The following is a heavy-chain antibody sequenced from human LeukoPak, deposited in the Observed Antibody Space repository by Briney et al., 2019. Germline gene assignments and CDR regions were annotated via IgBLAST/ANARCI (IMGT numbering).Heavy chain of an antibody. CDR1: GYMFTDYY. D-gene: IGHD6-19*01. CDR2: INPNSGGT. J-gene: IGHJ3*01. CDR3: ATDTSGWSDDSFDF. Sequence: ASVKVSCTASGYMFTDYYIHWVRQAPGQGLEWMGWINPNSGGTNYPQKFQGRVTMTRDTSINTASMELSSLTSDDTAVYYCATDTSGWSDDSFDFWGQGTMVTVSS. V-gene: IGHV1-2*02.